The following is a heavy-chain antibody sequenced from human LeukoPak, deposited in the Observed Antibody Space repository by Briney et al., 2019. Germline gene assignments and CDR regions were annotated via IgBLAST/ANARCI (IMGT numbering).Heavy chain of an antibody. D-gene: IGHD2-15*01. V-gene: IGHV3-30-3*01. Sequence: GGSLRLSCAASGFTFSSYAMHWVRQAPGKGLEWVAVISYDGSNKYYADSVKGRFTISRDNSKNTLYLQMSSLRAEDTAVYYCAKGSASSRPYYFDYWGQGALVTVSS. CDR1: GFTFSSYA. J-gene: IGHJ4*02. CDR2: ISYDGSNK. CDR3: AKGSASSRPYYFDY.